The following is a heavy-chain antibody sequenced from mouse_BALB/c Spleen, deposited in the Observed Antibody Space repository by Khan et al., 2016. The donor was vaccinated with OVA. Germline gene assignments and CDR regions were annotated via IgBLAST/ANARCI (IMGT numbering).Heavy chain of an antibody. Sequence: VQLKESGGDLVKSGGSLKLPCAASGFTFSPYSMSWVRQTPDKRLEWVATISSDGDYTYYPDSVKGRFNISRDNAKNTLYLQMSSLKSEDTAIYYCATHLTGSFAYWGQGTLVTVSA. CDR1: GFTFSPYS. D-gene: IGHD4-1*01. V-gene: IGHV5-6*01. J-gene: IGHJ3*01. CDR3: ATHLTGSFAY. CDR2: ISSDGDYT.